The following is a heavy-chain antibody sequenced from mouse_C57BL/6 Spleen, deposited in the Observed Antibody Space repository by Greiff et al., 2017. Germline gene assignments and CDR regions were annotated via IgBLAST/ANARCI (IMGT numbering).Heavy chain of an antibody. Sequence: LVESGAELVRPGASVTLSCKASGYTFTDYEMHWVKQTPVHGLEWIGAIDPETGGTAYNQKFKGKAILTADKSSSTAYMELRSLTSEDSAVYYCTSKYFDYWGQGTTLTVSS. CDR3: TSKYFDY. CDR2: IDPETGGT. J-gene: IGHJ2*01. V-gene: IGHV1-15*01. CDR1: GYTFTDYE.